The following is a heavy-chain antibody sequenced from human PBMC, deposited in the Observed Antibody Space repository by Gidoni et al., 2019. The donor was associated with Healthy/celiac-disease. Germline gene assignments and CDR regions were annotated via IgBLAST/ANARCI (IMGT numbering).Heavy chain of an antibody. CDR3: ARQDTAMCPRAFDI. D-gene: IGHD5-18*01. CDR1: GGSISIRSYY. Sequence: QLQLQESGLGLVKPSETLSLNCPLSGGSISIRSYYWGWSRQPPGKGLGWIGSIYYSGSTYYNPSLKSRVTISVNTSKNQFSLKLSYMTAADAAVYYGARQDTAMCPRAFDIWGQGTMVTVSS. J-gene: IGHJ3*02. V-gene: IGHV4-39*01. CDR2: IYYSGST.